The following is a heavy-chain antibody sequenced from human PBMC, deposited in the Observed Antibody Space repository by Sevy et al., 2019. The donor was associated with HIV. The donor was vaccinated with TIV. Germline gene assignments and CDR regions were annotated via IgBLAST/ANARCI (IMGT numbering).Heavy chain of an antibody. CDR3: ARDSRYTIKYSPGAA. V-gene: IGHV3-30-3*01. D-gene: IGHD2-2*02. CDR1: GFTFSTYP. Sequence: GGSLRLSCAGSGFTFSTYPMHWVRQSPGKGLEWVTVISYDGSSKYYADSVKGRFTISRDNSKNTVFLQMDSLRVDDTAVYYCARDSRYTIKYSPGAAWGQGALVTVSS. CDR2: ISYDGSSK. J-gene: IGHJ5*02.